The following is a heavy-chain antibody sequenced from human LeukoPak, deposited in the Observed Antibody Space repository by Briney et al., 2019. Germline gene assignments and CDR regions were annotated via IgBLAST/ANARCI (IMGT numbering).Heavy chain of an antibody. CDR2: ISGSGGST. CDR3: AKDYSSGWYDY. CDR1: GFAFRSYA. V-gene: IGHV3-23*01. J-gene: IGHJ4*02. D-gene: IGHD6-19*01. Sequence: GGSLRLSCAASGFAFRSYAMSWVRQAPGKGLEWVSSISGSGGSTYYADSVKGRFTISRDNSKNTLYLQMNSLRAEDTAVYYCAKDYSSGWYDYWGQGILVTVSS.